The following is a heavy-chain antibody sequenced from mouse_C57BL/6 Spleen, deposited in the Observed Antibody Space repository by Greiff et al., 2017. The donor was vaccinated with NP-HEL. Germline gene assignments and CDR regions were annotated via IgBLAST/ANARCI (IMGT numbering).Heavy chain of an antibody. V-gene: IGHV3-5*01. Sequence: EVHLVESGPGLVKPSQTVFLTCTVTGISITTGNYRWSWIRQFPGNKLEWIGYRYYSGTNTYNPSLTSRTTITRDTPKNQFFLEMNSLTAEDTAAYYCARDRYSNPFAYWGQVTLVTVSA. D-gene: IGHD2-5*01. CDR3: ARDRYSNPFAY. CDR2: RYYSGTN. J-gene: IGHJ3*01. CDR1: GISITTGNYR.